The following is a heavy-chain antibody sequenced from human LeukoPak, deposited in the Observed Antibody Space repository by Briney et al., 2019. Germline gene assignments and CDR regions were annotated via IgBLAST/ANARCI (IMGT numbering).Heavy chain of an antibody. J-gene: IGHJ4*02. CDR2: ISYDGSNK. CDR3: ARDGSSGGYVLMGIDY. CDR1: GFTFSSYA. V-gene: IGHV3-30*01. Sequence: PGRSLRLSCAASGFTFSSYAMHWVRQGPGEGLEWVAVISYDGSNKYYADSVKGRFTISRDNSKNTLYLQMNSLRAEDTAVYYCARDGSSGGYVLMGIDYWGQGTLVTVSS. D-gene: IGHD2-15*01.